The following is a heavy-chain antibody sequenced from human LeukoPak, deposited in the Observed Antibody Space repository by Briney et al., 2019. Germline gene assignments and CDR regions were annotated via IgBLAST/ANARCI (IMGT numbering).Heavy chain of an antibody. D-gene: IGHD6-13*01. V-gene: IGHV4-4*07. CDR3: ARLAYSSSWYVPFDY. J-gene: IGHJ4*02. CDR1: GGSISGYY. CDR2: IYTSGST. Sequence: SETLSLTCSVSGGSISGYYWSWIRQPAGKGLEWIGRIYTSGSTNYNPSLKSRVTIAVDTSKNQFSLKLSSVTAADTAVYYCARLAYSSSWYVPFDYWGQGTLVTVSS.